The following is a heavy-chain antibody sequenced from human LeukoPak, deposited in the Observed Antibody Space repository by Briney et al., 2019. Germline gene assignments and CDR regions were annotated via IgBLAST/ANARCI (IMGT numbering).Heavy chain of an antibody. CDR2: IIPILGIA. D-gene: IGHD3-9*01. CDR1: GGTFSSYA. J-gene: IGHJ4*02. CDR3: ARDPLYYDILTGYYTTLYYFDY. Sequence: GPSVKVSCKASGGTFSSYAISWVRQAPGQGLEWMGRIIPILGIANYAQKFQGRVTITADKSTSTAYMELSSLRSEDTAVYYCARDPLYYDILTGYYTTLYYFDYWGQGTLVTVSS. V-gene: IGHV1-69*04.